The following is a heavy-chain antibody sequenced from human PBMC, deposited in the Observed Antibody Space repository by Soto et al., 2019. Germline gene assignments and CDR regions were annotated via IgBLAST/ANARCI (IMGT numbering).Heavy chain of an antibody. Sequence: GGSLRLSCAASGFTFSSYGMHWVRQAQGKGLEWVAVISYDGSNKYYADSVKGRFTISRDNSKNTLYLQMNSLRAEDTAVYYCAKELGYCSSTSCYDFDYWGQGTLVTVSS. CDR2: ISYDGSNK. J-gene: IGHJ4*02. CDR3: AKELGYCSSTSCYDFDY. V-gene: IGHV3-30*18. CDR1: GFTFSSYG. D-gene: IGHD2-2*01.